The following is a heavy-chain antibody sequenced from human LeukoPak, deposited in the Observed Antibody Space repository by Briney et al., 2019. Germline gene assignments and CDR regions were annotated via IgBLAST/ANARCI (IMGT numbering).Heavy chain of an antibody. CDR2: ISYDGSNK. CDR3: AQGWIQLDY. J-gene: IGHJ4*02. Sequence: PGGSLRLSCAASGFTFSSYGMHWVRQAPGKGLEWVAVISYDGSNKYYADSVKGRFTISRDNSKNTLYLQMNSLRAEDTAVYYCAQGWIQLDYWGQGTLVTVSS. D-gene: IGHD5-18*01. V-gene: IGHV3-30*18. CDR1: GFTFSSYG.